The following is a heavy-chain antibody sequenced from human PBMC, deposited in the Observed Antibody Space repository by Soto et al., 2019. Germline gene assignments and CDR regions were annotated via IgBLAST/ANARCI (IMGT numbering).Heavy chain of an antibody. J-gene: IGHJ4*02. Sequence: HSESTSLGCAVCGETLSSSLGGRWVRQNPGKALAWLGEIYYSGSTKYNPSLNSRVSISTDQSTNDFSLRLNSVTAADTAVYGSGRHGGVPYFHDFSGQGILVTVPS. V-gene: IGHV4-4*01. CDR2: IYYSGST. CDR1: GETLSSSLG. CDR3: GRHGGVPYFHDF. D-gene: IGHD1-26*01.